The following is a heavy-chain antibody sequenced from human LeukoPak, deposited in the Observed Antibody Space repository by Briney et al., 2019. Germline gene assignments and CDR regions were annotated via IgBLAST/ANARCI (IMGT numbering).Heavy chain of an antibody. V-gene: IGHV3-23*01. D-gene: IGHD1-26*01. J-gene: IGHJ5*02. Sequence: GGSLRLSCAASGFTFSSYAMSWVRQAPGKGLEWVSGISDSGGSTYHADSVKGRFTVSRDNSKNTLYLQMSSLRVEDTAVYYCAKDGSMFDPWGQGTLVTVAS. CDR1: GFTFSSYA. CDR3: AKDGSMFDP. CDR2: ISDSGGST.